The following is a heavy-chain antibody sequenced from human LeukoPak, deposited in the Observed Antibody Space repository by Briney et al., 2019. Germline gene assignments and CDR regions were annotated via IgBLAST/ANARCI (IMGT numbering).Heavy chain of an antibody. CDR2: IRYSGSA. V-gene: IGHV4-39*01. J-gene: IGHJ4*02. CDR3: ARRTDTRGYRRFDY. D-gene: IGHD5-18*01. CDR1: GASISNSFYF. Sequence: SETLSLTCTVSGASISNSFYFWGWVRQPPGTGLEWIGHIRYSGSAYHNPSLKSRVTISVDTSKNQFSLKLSSVTAADTAVYYCARRTDTRGYRRFDYWGQGTLVTVSS.